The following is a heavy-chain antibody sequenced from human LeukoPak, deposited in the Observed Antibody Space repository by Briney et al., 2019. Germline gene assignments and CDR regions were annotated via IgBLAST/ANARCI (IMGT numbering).Heavy chain of an antibody. CDR1: GYTFTGYY. Sequence: GASVKVSCKASGYTFTGYYMHWVRQAPGQGLEWMGWINPNSGGTNYAQKFQGRVTMTRETSISTAYMELSRLRSDDTAVYYCARAASNGYEFDYWGQGTLATVSS. D-gene: IGHD5-12*01. CDR3: ARAASNGYEFDY. CDR2: INPNSGGT. J-gene: IGHJ4*02. V-gene: IGHV1-2*02.